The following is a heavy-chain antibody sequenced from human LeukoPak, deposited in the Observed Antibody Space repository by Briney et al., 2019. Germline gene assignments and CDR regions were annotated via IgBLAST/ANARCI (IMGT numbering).Heavy chain of an antibody. V-gene: IGHV4-4*02. CDR1: GGSFSSSKW. CDR3: ARGGITSTGLFDY. J-gene: IGHJ4*02. D-gene: IGHD6-13*01. Sequence: PSETLSLTCAVSGGSFSSSKWWSWVRQPPGKGLEWIGEIYHTGSTNYNPSLKSRVTISVDKPKNQFSLKLNSVTAADTAVYYCARGGITSTGLFDYWGQGTLVTVSS. CDR2: IYHTGST.